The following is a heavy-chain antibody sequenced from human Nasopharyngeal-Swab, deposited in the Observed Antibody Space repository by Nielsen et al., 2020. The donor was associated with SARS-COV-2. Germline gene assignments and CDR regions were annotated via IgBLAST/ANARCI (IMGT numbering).Heavy chain of an antibody. D-gene: IGHD6-19*01. CDR2: IKQDGSEK. CDR1: GFTFSSYW. J-gene: IGHJ4*02. CDR3: ARDGWNYYDY. V-gene: IGHV3-7*03. Sequence: GESLKISCAASGFTFSSYWMSWVRQAPGKGLEWVANIKQDGSEKYYVDSVKGRFTISRDNAENSLYLQMNSLRAEDTAVYYCARDGWNYYDYWGQGTLVTVSS.